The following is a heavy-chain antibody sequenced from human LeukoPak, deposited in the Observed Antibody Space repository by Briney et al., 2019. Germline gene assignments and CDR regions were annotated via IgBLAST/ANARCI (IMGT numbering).Heavy chain of an antibody. J-gene: IGHJ4*02. CDR2: ISLTGLT. CDR1: GGSISNTNW. V-gene: IGHV4-4*02. Sequence: PSGTLSLTCGVSGGSISNTNWWSWVRQPPGQGLEWIGEISLTGLTHYNPSLESRVTVSLDRSKNQLSLNLTSVTAADTAVYYCSRENGAFSPFGYWGQGTLVTV. CDR3: SRENGAFSPFGY. D-gene: IGHD2-8*01.